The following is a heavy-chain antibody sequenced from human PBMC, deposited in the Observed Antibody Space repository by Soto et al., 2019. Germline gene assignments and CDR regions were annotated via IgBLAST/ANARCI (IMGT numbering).Heavy chain of an antibody. CDR1: GDSVSSNSAA. Sequence: SQTLSLTCAISGDSVSSNSAAWNWIRQSPSRGLEWLGRTYFRSRWYNDYAVSVESRITINADTSKNQFSLHLNSVSPEDTAVYYCARDLESGYSNYYYYMDVWGKGTTVTVSS. CDR3: ARDLESGYSNYYYYMDV. V-gene: IGHV6-1*01. J-gene: IGHJ6*03. D-gene: IGHD5-12*01. CDR2: TYFRSRWYN.